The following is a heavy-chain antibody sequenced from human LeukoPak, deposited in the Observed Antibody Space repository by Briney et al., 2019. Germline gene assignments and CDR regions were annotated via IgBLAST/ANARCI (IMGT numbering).Heavy chain of an antibody. CDR1: GFTFSNSW. V-gene: IGHV3-66*01. J-gene: IGHJ4*02. Sequence: PGGSLRLSCAASGFTFSNSWMTWVRQAPGKGLEWVSVIYSGGSTYYADSVKGRFTISRDNSKNTLYLQMNSLRAEDTAVYYCARDYSSSWYDYWGQGTLVTVSS. CDR3: ARDYSSSWYDY. CDR2: IYSGGST. D-gene: IGHD6-13*01.